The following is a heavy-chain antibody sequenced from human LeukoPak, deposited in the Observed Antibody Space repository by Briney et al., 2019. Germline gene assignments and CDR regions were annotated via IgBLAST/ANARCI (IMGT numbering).Heavy chain of an antibody. CDR2: IKKEGSEK. V-gene: IGHV3-7*01. J-gene: IGHJ3*02. D-gene: IGHD1-26*01. Sequence: GGSLRLSCAASGLIFSSYWMSWVRQAPGKGLEWVANIKKEGSEKYYVDSVKGRFTISRDNAKNSLYLQMNSLRADDTAVYHCARQETSSYNGAFDIWGQGTMVTVSS. CDR1: GLIFSSYW. CDR3: ARQETSSYNGAFDI.